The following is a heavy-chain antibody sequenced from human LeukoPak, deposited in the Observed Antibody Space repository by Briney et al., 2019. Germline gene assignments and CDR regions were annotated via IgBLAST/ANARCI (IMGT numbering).Heavy chain of an antibody. CDR2: INHSGST. V-gene: IGHV4-34*01. CDR3: ARGANLGTRPDY. D-gene: IGHD7-27*01. CDR1: GGSFSGYY. Sequence: SETLSLTCAVYGGSFSGYYWSWIRQPPGKGLEWIGEINHSGSTNYNPSLKSRVTISVDTSKNQFSLKLSSVTAADTAVYYCARGANLGTRPDYWGQGALVTVSS. J-gene: IGHJ4*02.